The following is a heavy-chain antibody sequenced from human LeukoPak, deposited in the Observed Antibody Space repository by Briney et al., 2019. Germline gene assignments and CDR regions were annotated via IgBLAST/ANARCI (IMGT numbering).Heavy chain of an antibody. V-gene: IGHV3-11*01. CDR2: ISGSGTTI. J-gene: IGHJ4*02. D-gene: IGHD2-15*01. CDR3: ARGLSSGGSCYTD. Sequence: GGSLRLSCAASGFTFSDYYMSWIRQAPGKGLEWVSYISGSGTTINYADSVKGRFTNSRDNAKNSLYLQMNSLRAEDTAVYYCARGLSSGGSCYTDWGQGTLVTVSS. CDR1: GFTFSDYY.